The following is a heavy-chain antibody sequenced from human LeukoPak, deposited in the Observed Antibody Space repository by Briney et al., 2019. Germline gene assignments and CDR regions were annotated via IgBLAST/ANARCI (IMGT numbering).Heavy chain of an antibody. J-gene: IGHJ4*02. Sequence: SETLSLTCAVYGGSFSGYYWSWIRQPPGKGLEWIGEINHSGSTNYNPSLKSRVTISVDTSKNQFSLKLSSVTAADTAVYYCARTREWLPSSNFDYRGKGTLVTVSS. D-gene: IGHD3-3*01. CDR3: ARTREWLPSSNFDY. CDR2: INHSGST. V-gene: IGHV4-34*01. CDR1: GGSFSGYY.